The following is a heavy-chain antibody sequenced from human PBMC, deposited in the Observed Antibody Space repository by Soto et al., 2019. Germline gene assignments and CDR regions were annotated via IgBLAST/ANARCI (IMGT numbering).Heavy chain of an antibody. CDR2: ISYDGSNK. V-gene: IGHV3-30*03. CDR1: GFTFSSYG. CDR3: ATALGGNWFDP. J-gene: IGHJ5*02. D-gene: IGHD1-26*01. Sequence: QVQLVESGGGVVQPGRSLRLSCAASGFTFSSYGMHWVRQAPGKGLEWVAVISYDGSNKYYADSVKGRFTISRDNSKNTLNLQMNSLRAEDPAVYYCATALGGNWFDPWGQGTLVTVSS.